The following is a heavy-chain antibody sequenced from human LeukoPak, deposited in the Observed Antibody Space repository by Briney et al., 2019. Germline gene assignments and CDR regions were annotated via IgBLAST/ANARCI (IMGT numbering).Heavy chain of an antibody. J-gene: IGHJ6*02. Sequence: GGSLRLSCAASGFAFHAFDMYWDRQAPGKGLEWVSRIVNDGGKTYYSDSVRGRFTVSRDNSKDSLHQQMNSLRSDDAALYYCGTWAFYHGLDVWGQGTTVTVSS. CDR3: GTWAFYHGLDV. CDR2: IVNDGGKT. CDR1: GFAFHAFD. V-gene: IGHV3-43*02. D-gene: IGHD1-26*01.